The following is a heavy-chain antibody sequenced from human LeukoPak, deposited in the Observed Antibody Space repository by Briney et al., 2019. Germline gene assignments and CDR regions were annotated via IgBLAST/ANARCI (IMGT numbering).Heavy chain of an antibody. Sequence: GGSLGLSCAASGFTFSSYAMSWVRQAPGKGLEWVSAISGSGGSTYYADSVKGRFTITRDNSKNTLYLQMNSLRAEDTAVYYCAKVTKVVVAATPIDYWGQGTLVTVSS. CDR3: AKVTKVVVAATPIDY. J-gene: IGHJ4*02. CDR2: ISGSGGST. CDR1: GFTFSSYA. V-gene: IGHV3-23*01. D-gene: IGHD2-15*01.